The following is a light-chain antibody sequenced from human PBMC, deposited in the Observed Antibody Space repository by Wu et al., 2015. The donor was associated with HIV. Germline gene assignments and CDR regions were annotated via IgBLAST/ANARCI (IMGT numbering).Light chain of an antibody. CDR2: GSS. CDR1: QWISSSY. CDR3: QRYGSSSYT. V-gene: IGKV3-20*01. J-gene: IGKJ2*01. Sequence: EIVLTQSPDTLSLSPGERVTLSCRASQWISSSYLAWYQHKPGQSPRLLIYGSSIRATGIPDRFSGSGSGTDFSLTISRVEPEDFAVYYCQRYGSSSYTFGQGTKLETK.